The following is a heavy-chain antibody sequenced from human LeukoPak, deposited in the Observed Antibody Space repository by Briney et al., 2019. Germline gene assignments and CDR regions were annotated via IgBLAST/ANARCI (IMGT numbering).Heavy chain of an antibody. V-gene: IGHV1-18*01. CDR1: GYTFTSYG. D-gene: IGHD4-17*01. J-gene: IGHJ5*02. Sequence: ASVKVSCKASGYTFTSYGIRWVRQAPGQGLEWMGWINAYNGNTKYSQKLQGRVTMTTDTSTSTAYMELRSLRSDDTAVYYCARVSSYGDYSDGWFDPWGQGTLVTVSS. CDR3: ARVSSYGDYSDGWFDP. CDR2: INAYNGNT.